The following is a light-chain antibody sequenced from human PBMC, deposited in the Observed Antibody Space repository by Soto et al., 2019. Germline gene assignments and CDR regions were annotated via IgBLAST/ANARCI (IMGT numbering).Light chain of an antibody. CDR1: QSISTY. V-gene: IGKV1-39*01. CDR3: QQSYLTPPFT. Sequence: DIQMTQSPSSLSASIGDRVTITCRASQSISTYLNWYQQKPGKAPTVLIYDASTLRSGVPSRFSGSGSGTDFTLTISSLQPEDFATYFCQQSYLTPPFTFGPGTKVDF. CDR2: DAS. J-gene: IGKJ3*01.